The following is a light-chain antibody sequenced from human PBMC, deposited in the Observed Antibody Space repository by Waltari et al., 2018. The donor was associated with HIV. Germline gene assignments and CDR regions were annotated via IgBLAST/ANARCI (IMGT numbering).Light chain of an antibody. V-gene: IGLV2-23*02. CDR2: EVT. J-gene: IGLJ1*01. CDR3: CSCPRSGIRYV. CDR1: TSHFGSDDL. Sequence: QSALTQPASVSGSPGQSIPISCPGTTSHFGSDDLVSWYQQHPGEAPKLIIYEVTKRPSGVSNRFSGSKSGNTASLTISGLQAEDEADYYCCSCPRSGIRYVFGTGTKVTVL.